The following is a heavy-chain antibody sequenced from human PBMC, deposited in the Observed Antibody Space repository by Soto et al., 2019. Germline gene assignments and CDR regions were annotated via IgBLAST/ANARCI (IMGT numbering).Heavy chain of an antibody. V-gene: IGHV1-8*01. D-gene: IGHD3-10*01. J-gene: IGHJ4*02. CDR2: INPNSGNI. Sequence: GASVKVSCKASGDTFTTYDINWARQATGHGLEWMGWINPNSGNIGYAQRFQGRVTMTRDTAIRTAYMEVSSLRSDDTAVYYCARGRASGSYYLLDYWGQGTLVPVSS. CDR1: GDTFTTYD. CDR3: ARGRASGSYYLLDY.